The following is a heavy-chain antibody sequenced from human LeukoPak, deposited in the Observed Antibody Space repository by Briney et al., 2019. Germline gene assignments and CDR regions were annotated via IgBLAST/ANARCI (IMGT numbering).Heavy chain of an antibody. V-gene: IGHV5-51*01. J-gene: IGHJ4*02. CDR3: ARLNLGVAAAGSNFDY. CDR1: GYSFTSYW. CDR2: IYPGDPDT. Sequence: GESLKISCKGSGYSFTSYWIGWVRQLPGKGLEWMGIIYPGDPDTRYSPSFQGQVTISADKSISTAYLQWSSLKASDTAMYYCARLNLGVAAAGSNFDYWGQGTLVTVSS. D-gene: IGHD6-13*01.